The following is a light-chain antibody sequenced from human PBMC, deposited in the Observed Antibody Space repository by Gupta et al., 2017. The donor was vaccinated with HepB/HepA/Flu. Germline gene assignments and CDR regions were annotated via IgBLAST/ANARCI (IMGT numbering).Light chain of an antibody. J-gene: IGLJ2*01. CDR2: DNV. CDR1: SSNIGSNT. V-gene: IGLV1-44*01. Sequence: VLTQPPSASETPGQWVTISCSGRSSNIGSNTVNWYQQHPGTAPKILIYDNVHRPSWVPYRFSGSKSAASAALAISGLLPEDEADYYCAAWYDSRKGPVFGGGTKLTVL. CDR3: AAWYDSRKGPV.